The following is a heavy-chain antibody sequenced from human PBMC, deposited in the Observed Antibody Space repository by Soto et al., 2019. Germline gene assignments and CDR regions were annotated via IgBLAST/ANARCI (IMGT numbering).Heavy chain of an antibody. J-gene: IGHJ4*02. Sequence: QITLKESGPTLVRPTQTLTLTCTFSGFSLSSHGLGVGWIRQPPGRALEWLAVMYWDGDVGYSPSLKTRLTITKDPSKNQVVLTMTNMDPVDTATYYCAYRREALRPLYFEYWGQGILLTVSS. CDR2: MYWDGDV. D-gene: IGHD2-15*01. CDR3: AYRREALRPLYFEY. V-gene: IGHV2-5*02. CDR1: GFSLSSHGLG.